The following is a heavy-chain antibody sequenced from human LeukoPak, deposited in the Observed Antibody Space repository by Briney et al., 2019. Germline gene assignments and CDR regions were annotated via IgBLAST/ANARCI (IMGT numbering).Heavy chain of an antibody. CDR3: ARGQTGSGRIFDY. CDR1: GDSVSSSTAA. J-gene: IGHJ4*02. V-gene: IGHV6-1*01. D-gene: IGHD2-15*01. Sequence: QTLSLTCAISGDSVSSSTAAWNWIRQSPSRGLEWLGRTYYRSKWYSDFAEYVKSRITIDPDTSKNQFSLQLNSVTPDDTAVYFCARGQTGSGRIFDYWGQGTLVTVSS. CDR2: TYYRSKWYS.